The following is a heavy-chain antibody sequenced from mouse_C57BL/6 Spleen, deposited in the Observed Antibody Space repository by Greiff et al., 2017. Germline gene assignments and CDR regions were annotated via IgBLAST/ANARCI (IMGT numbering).Heavy chain of an antibody. V-gene: IGHV1-19*01. D-gene: IGHD4-1*01. CDR3: ARKLGREGYFED. Sequence: EVQLQQSGPVLVKPGASVKMSCKASGYTFTDYYMNWVKQSHGKSLEWIGVISPYNGGTSYNQKFKGKATLSADKSSSTPYMELNSLTSEDSAVYYYARKLGREGYFEDWGQGTTLTVSS. CDR1: GYTFTDYY. J-gene: IGHJ2*01. CDR2: ISPYNGGT.